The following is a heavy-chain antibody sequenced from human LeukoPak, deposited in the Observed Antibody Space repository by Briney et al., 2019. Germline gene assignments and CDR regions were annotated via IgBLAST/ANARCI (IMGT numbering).Heavy chain of an antibody. CDR2: IKSKTDGGTT. V-gene: IGHV3-15*01. Sequence: GGSLRLSCAASGFTFSSYEMNWVRQAPGKGLEWVGRIKSKTDGGTTDYAAPVKGRFTISRDDSKNTLYLQMNSLKTEDTAVYYCWVYSSSWYPNFDYWGQGTLVTVSS. J-gene: IGHJ4*02. CDR1: GFTFSSYE. CDR3: WVYSSSWYPNFDY. D-gene: IGHD6-13*01.